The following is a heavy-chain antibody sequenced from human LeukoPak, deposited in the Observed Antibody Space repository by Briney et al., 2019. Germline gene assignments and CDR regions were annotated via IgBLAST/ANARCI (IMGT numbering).Heavy chain of an antibody. CDR1: GGTFSSYA. CDR3: ASRKWLRSLNYFDY. J-gene: IGHJ4*02. V-gene: IGHV1-69*05. CDR2: IIPIFGTA. Sequence: ASVKVSCKASGGTFSSYAISWVRQAPGQRLEWMGRIIPIFGTANYAQKFQVRVTITTDESTRTAYMELSSLRSEDTAVYYCASRKWLRSLNYFDYWGQGTLVTVSS. D-gene: IGHD5-12*01.